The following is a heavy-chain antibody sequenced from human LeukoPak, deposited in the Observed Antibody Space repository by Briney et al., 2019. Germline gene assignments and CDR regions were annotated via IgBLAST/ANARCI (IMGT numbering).Heavy chain of an antibody. Sequence: GGSLRLSCVASGFIFSDYGMHWVRQAPGKGLEWVTMVRNDGGDKYYADSVRGRFTISRDNSKNTLYLQMNSLRPEDTAVYYCAKHYYGSGSQKYYFDYWGQGTLVTVSS. D-gene: IGHD3-10*01. CDR2: VRNDGGDK. CDR3: AKHYYGSGSQKYYFDY. V-gene: IGHV3-30*02. CDR1: GFIFSDYG. J-gene: IGHJ4*02.